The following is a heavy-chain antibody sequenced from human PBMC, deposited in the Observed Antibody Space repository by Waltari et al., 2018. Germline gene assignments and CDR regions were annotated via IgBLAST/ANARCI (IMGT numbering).Heavy chain of an antibody. CDR3: ARAGLGSPLQWLQLFDF. Sequence: EVQLVESGGGLIQPGGSLRLSCAASGFAVSYNYMSWVRQVPGKGLEWVSVIYAGSNTFYTDSVKGRFTISRDNSKNTLFLQMDSLSADDTAIYYCARAGLGSPLQWLQLFDFWGQGIPVTVSS. CDR2: IYAGSNT. CDR1: GFAVSYNY. J-gene: IGHJ4*01. D-gene: IGHD6-19*01. V-gene: IGHV3-53*01.